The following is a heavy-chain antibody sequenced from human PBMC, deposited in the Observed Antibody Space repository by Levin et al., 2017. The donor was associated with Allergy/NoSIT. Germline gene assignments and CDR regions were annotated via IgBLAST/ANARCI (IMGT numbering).Heavy chain of an antibody. CDR2: IIPILGIA. Sequence: PGGSLRLSCKASGGTFSSYTISWVRQAPGQGLEWMGRIIPILGIANYAQKFQGRVTITADKSTSTAYMELSSLRSEDTAVYYCARGVVAATYYYYGMDVWGQGTTVTVSS. J-gene: IGHJ6*02. D-gene: IGHD2-15*01. V-gene: IGHV1-69*02. CDR1: GGTFSSYT. CDR3: ARGVVAATYYYYGMDV.